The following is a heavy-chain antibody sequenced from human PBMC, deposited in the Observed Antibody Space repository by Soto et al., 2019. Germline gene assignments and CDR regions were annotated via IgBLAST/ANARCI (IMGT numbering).Heavy chain of an antibody. CDR1: GFTFSSYG. CDR3: AKDRKTGTKGHSYGMDV. V-gene: IGHV3-30*18. CDR2: ISYDGSNK. D-gene: IGHD1-7*01. J-gene: IGHJ6*02. Sequence: QVQLVESGGGVVQPGRSLRLSCAASGFTFSSYGMHWVRQAPGKGLEWVAVISYDGSNKYYADSVKGRFTISRDNSKNTLYLQMNSLRAEDTAVYYCAKDRKTGTKGHSYGMDVWGQGTTVTVSS.